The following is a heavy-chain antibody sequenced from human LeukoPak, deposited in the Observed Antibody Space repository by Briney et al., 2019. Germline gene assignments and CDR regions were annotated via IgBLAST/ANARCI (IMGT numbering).Heavy chain of an antibody. Sequence: GGSLRLSCAASGFTFSSYGMHWVRQAPGKGLEWVAVISYDGSNKYYADSVKGRFTISRDNSKNTLYLQMNSLRAEDTAVYYCARDREGEWELLGYFDYWGQGTLVTVSS. J-gene: IGHJ4*02. D-gene: IGHD1-26*01. CDR2: ISYDGSNK. V-gene: IGHV3-30*03. CDR1: GFTFSSYG. CDR3: ARDREGEWELLGYFDY.